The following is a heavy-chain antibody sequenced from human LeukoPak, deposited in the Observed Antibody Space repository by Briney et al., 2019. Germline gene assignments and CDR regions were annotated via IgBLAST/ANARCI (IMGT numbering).Heavy chain of an antibody. V-gene: IGHV1-46*01. J-gene: IGHJ6*02. CDR2: INPSGGST. Sequence: ASVKVSCKASGYTFTSYYMHWVRQAPGQGLEWMGIINPSGGSTSYAQKFQGRVTMTRDTSTSTVYMELSSLRSEDTAVYYCARDRQEEQLTDYYGMDVWGQGTTVTVSS. CDR1: GYTFTSYY. D-gene: IGHD6-6*01. CDR3: ARDRQEEQLTDYYGMDV.